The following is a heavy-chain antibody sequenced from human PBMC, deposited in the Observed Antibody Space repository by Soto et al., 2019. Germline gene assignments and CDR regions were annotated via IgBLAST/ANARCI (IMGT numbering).Heavy chain of an antibody. CDR1: GFTFSSYA. CDR2: ISGSGGST. D-gene: IGHD3-22*01. J-gene: IGHJ4*02. V-gene: IGHV3-23*01. Sequence: EVQLLESGGGLVQPGGSLRLSCAASGFTFSSYAMSWVRQAPGKGLEWVSAISGSGGSTYYADSVKGRFTISRDNSKNTLYLQMSSLRAEDTAVYYCAKGTYYYDSSGYYYGDYCGQGTLFTVSS. CDR3: AKGTYYYDSSGYYYGDY.